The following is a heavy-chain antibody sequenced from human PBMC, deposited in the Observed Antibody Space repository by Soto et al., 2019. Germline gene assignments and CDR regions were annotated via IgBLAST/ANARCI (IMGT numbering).Heavy chain of an antibody. CDR3: GRARGPGGLLDY. J-gene: IGHJ4*02. V-gene: IGHV1-69*01. CDR2: IIPIFGTA. Sequence: QVQLVQSGAEVKKPGSSVKVSCKTSGGTFSSYAINWVRQAPGQGLEWMGGIIPIFGTANYAQKFQGRVTIPADESTSTAYRERSSLRSEDTAVYYCGRARGPGGLLDYWGQGPLVTVSS. CDR1: GGTFSSYA. D-gene: IGHD3-16*01.